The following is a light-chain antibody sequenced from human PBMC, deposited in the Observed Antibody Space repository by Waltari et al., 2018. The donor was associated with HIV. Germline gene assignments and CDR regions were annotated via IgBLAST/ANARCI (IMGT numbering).Light chain of an antibody. CDR2: SAS. V-gene: IGKV1-39*01. Sequence: DIQMTQSPSPLSVSVGDRITITGRASQNIGDYVNWYQQTPGNAPNLLVYSASSLQSGVPSRFSGSGSGTDCTLTISNLQPEDFGIYYCQQTYSTHLFTFGPGTEVDMK. CDR3: QQTYSTHLFT. CDR1: QNIGDY. J-gene: IGKJ3*01.